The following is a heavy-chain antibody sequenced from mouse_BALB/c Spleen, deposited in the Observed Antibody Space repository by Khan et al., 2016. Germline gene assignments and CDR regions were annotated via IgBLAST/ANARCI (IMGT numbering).Heavy chain of an antibody. CDR1: GYTFTSYW. CDR2: INPSNGRT. Sequence: QVQLQQPGAELVKPGASVKLSCKASGYTFTSYWMHWVKQRPGQGLEWIGEINPSNGRTNYNEKFKSKATLTVDKSSSTAYMHLSSRTSEDSAVYCFARGGGRNFDCGEEGTTLTDSS. J-gene: IGHJ2*01. V-gene: IGHV1S81*02. CDR3: ARGGGRNFDC.